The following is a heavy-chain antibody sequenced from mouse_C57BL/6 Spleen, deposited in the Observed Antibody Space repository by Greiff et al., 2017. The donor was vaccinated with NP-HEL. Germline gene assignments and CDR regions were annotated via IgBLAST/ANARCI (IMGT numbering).Heavy chain of an antibody. D-gene: IGHD4-1*01. CDR1: GFTFSDYG. J-gene: IGHJ4*01. Sequence: DVQLQESGGGLVKPGGSLKLSCAASGFTFSDYGMHWVRQAPEKGLEWVAYISSGSSTIYYADTVKGRFTISRDNAKNTLFLQMTSLRSEDTAMYYCARPLGPYYAMDYWGQGTSVTVSS. CDR2: ISSGSSTI. V-gene: IGHV5-17*01. CDR3: ARPLGPYYAMDY.